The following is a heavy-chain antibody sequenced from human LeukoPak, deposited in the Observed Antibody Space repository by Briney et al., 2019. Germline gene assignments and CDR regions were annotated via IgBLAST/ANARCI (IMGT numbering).Heavy chain of an antibody. V-gene: IGHV3-33*01. CDR2: IWYDGNNK. D-gene: IGHD5-24*01. CDR3: ARDRTDGYSHGFDY. J-gene: IGHJ4*02. CDR1: GFTFSSYG. Sequence: PGGSLRLSCAASGFTFSSYGMHWVRQAPGKGLEWVAVIWYDGNNKYYADSMKGRFTISRDNSKNTLYLQMNSLRVEDTAVYYCARDRTDGYSHGFDYWGQGTLVTVSS.